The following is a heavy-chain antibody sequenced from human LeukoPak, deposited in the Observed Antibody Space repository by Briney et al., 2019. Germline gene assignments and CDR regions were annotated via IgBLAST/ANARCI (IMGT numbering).Heavy chain of an antibody. Sequence: GRSLRLSCAASGFTFSSYAMHGVRQAPGKGLEWVAVISYDGSNKYYADSVKGRFTISRDNSKNTLYLQMNSLRAEDTAVYYCASEIAAASEAFDIWGQGTMVTVSS. CDR1: GFTFSSYA. CDR2: ISYDGSNK. CDR3: ASEIAAASEAFDI. J-gene: IGHJ3*02. D-gene: IGHD6-13*01. V-gene: IGHV3-30-3*01.